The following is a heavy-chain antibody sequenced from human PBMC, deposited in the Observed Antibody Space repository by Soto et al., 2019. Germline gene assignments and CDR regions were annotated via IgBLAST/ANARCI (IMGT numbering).Heavy chain of an antibody. D-gene: IGHD6-6*01. CDR1: GFTFSSYA. Sequence: QVQLVESGGGVVQPGRSLRLSCAASGFTFSSYAMHWVRQAPGKGLEWVAVISYDGSNKYYADSVKGRFTISRDNSKNTLYLQMNSLRAEDTAVYYCARGLPFYLYSSSPPFQHWGQGTLVTVSS. V-gene: IGHV3-30-3*01. J-gene: IGHJ1*01. CDR2: ISYDGSNK. CDR3: ARGLPFYLYSSSPPFQH.